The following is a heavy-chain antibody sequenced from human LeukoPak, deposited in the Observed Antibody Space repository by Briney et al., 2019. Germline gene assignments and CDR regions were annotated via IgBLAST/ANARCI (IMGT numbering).Heavy chain of an antibody. V-gene: IGHV3-33*01. J-gene: IGHJ4*02. CDR2: IWYDGSKT. D-gene: IGHD3-3*02. CDR1: GFTFSSYG. CDR3: ARIGSAAFADY. Sequence: GGSLRLSCAASGFTFSSYGMHWVRQAPGKGLEWVAVIWYDGSKTYYVDSVKGRFTISRDNSKNSLFLQMNSLRAEDTAVYYCARIGSAAFADYWGQGTLVTVS.